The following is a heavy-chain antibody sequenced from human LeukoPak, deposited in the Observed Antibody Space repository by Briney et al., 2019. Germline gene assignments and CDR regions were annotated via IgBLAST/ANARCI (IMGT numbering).Heavy chain of an antibody. J-gene: IGHJ5*02. D-gene: IGHD3-10*01. CDR1: GGTFSSYA. Sequence: ASVKVSCKASGGTFSSYAISWVRQAPGQGLEWMGRIIPIFGIANYAQKFQGRVTITADKSMSTAYMELSSLRSEDTAVYYCAREITMVRGVQNWFDPWGQGTLVTVSS. CDR2: IIPIFGIA. V-gene: IGHV1-69*04. CDR3: AREITMVRGVQNWFDP.